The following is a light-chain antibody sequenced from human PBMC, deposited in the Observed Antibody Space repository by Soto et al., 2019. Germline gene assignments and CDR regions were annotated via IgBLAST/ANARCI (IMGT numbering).Light chain of an antibody. CDR2: GAS. CDR3: QQYDNSIT. V-gene: IGKV3-20*01. CDR1: QSVSSSY. J-gene: IGKJ5*01. Sequence: EIVLTQSPYTLSLSPGESATLSCRASQSVSSSYLAWYQQKPGRAPRLLIYGASSRATGIPDRFSGSGSGTAFTLTISRLEPEDFAVFYCQQYDNSITFGQGTRLEIE.